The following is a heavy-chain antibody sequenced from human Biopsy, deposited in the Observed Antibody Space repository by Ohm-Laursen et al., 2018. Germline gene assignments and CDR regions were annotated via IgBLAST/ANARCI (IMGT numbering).Heavy chain of an antibody. D-gene: IGHD3-22*01. CDR1: GGSTSSYY. CDR2: VYYTGST. V-gene: IGHV4-59*01. Sequence: SETLSLTCSVSGGSTSSYYWSWIRQPPGKGLEWIGYVYYTGSTDYNPSLQSRVTISVDTSKNHFSLRLRSVTPADTAIYYCARDRGYYSDRTVPGYFDLWGRGTLVTVPS. CDR3: ARDRGYYSDRTVPGYFDL. J-gene: IGHJ2*01.